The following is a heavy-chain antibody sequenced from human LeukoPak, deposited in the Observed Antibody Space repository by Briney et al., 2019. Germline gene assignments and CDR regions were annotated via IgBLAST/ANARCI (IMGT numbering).Heavy chain of an antibody. J-gene: IGHJ4*02. CDR1: GFTFSSYA. D-gene: IGHD3-22*01. Sequence: PGRSLRLSCAASGFTFSSYAMHWVRQAPGKGLEWVAVISYDGSNKYYADSVKGRFTISRDNSKNTLYLQMNSLRAEDTAVYYCARSTYYYDSSGYYYFDYWGQGTLVTVSS. CDR2: ISYDGSNK. CDR3: ARSTYYYDSSGYYYFDY. V-gene: IGHV3-30-3*01.